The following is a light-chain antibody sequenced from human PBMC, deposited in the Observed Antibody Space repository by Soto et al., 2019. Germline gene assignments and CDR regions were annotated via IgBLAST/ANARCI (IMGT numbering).Light chain of an antibody. CDR2: GAS. CDR1: QGINNY. J-gene: IGKJ2*01. CDR3: QQYDNVPYT. Sequence: DIQMTQSPSSLSASVGDRLTITCQASQGINNYLIWYQQKPGKAPNLLISGASNMETGVPSRLSGSGSETDFTFTISSLEPEDIATYYCQQYDNVPYTFGQGTKLEIK. V-gene: IGKV1-33*01.